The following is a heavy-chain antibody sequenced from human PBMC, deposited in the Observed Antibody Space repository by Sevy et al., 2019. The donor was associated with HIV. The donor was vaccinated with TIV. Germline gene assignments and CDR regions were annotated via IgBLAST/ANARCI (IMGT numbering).Heavy chain of an antibody. D-gene: IGHD1-26*01. J-gene: IGHJ1*01. Sequence: ASVKVSCKTSGYTFTSYIISWVRQAPGQGLEWMGRFSAYNGDTKYAQKLQGRVTMTTATSTSTAYMELRSLKSDDTAVYYCARAPSGSQGPGQYFHHWGQGTLVTVSS. CDR1: GYTFTSYI. CDR2: FSAYNGDT. CDR3: ARAPSGSQGPGQYFHH. V-gene: IGHV1-18*01.